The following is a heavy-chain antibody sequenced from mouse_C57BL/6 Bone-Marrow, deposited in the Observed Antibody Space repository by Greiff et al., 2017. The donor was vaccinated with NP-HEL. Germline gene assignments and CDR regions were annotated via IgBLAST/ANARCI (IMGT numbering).Heavy chain of an antibody. J-gene: IGHJ4*01. D-gene: IGHD1-1*01. V-gene: IGHV1-36*01. CDR1: GFTFPDYS. Sequence: VQLQQSGPVLVKPGPSVKISCKASGFTFPDYSMPWVKPSPRQCLAWLCLVFPSNCGTSYNQTFKGKATLTVDTSSSTAYMELNSLTSEDSAVYYSARTDYYGRRYDYYAMDYWGKGTSVTVAS. CDR3: ARTDYYGRRYDYYAMDY. CDR2: VFPSNCGT.